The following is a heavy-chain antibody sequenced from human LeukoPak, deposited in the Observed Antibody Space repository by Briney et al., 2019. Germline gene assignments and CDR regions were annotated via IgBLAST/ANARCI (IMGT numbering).Heavy chain of an antibody. J-gene: IGHJ6*04. CDR3: ARSRGDILSLDYYYYGMDV. CDR2: ISAYNGNT. D-gene: IGHD3-9*01. V-gene: IGHV1-18*04. Sequence: ASVTVSCKASGYTFTSYVISWVRQAPGQGLEWMGWISAYNGNTNYAQKLQGRVTMTTDTSTSTAYMELRSLRSDDTAVYYCARSRGDILSLDYYYYGMDVWGKGTTVTVSS. CDR1: GYTFTSYV.